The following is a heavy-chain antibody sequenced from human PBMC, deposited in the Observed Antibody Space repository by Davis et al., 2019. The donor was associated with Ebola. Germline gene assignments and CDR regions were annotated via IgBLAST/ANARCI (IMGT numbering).Heavy chain of an antibody. CDR3: ARDMGMVQEANWFDP. CDR2: ISAYIGNT. CDR1: GYTFTSSG. V-gene: IGHV1-18*01. Sequence: AASVTVSCKASGYTFTSSGISWVRQAPGQGLEWMGWISAYIGNTNYAQKLQGRVTMTTDTSTSTAYMELRSLRSDDTAVYYCARDMGMVQEANWFDPWGQGTLVTVSS. J-gene: IGHJ5*02. D-gene: IGHD3-10*01.